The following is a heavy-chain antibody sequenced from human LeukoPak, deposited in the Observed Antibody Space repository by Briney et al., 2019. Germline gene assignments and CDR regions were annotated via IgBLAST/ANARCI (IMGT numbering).Heavy chain of an antibody. J-gene: IGHJ3*02. CDR2: ISGSGGST. Sequence: GGSLRLSCAASGFTFSSYAMSWVRQAPGKGLEWVSAISGSGGSTYYADSVKGRFTISRDNSKNTLYLQMNSLRAEETAVYYCAKVGTYCSGGSCYSEDAFDIWGQGTMVTVSS. CDR1: GFTFSSYA. CDR3: AKVGTYCSGGSCYSEDAFDI. D-gene: IGHD2-15*01. V-gene: IGHV3-23*01.